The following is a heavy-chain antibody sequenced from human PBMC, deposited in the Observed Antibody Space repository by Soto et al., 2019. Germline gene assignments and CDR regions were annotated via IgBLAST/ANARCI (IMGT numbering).Heavy chain of an antibody. CDR3: ARRRRLPSPDYYYYYYMDV. D-gene: IGHD6-6*01. J-gene: IGHJ6*03. CDR2: IYPGDSDT. Sequence: GESLKISCKGSGYSFTSYWIGWVRQMPGKGLEWMGIIYPGDSDTRYSPSFQGQVTISADKSISTAYLQWSSLKASDTAMYYCARRRRLPSPDYYYYYYMDVWGKGTTVTVSS. CDR1: GYSFTSYW. V-gene: IGHV5-51*01.